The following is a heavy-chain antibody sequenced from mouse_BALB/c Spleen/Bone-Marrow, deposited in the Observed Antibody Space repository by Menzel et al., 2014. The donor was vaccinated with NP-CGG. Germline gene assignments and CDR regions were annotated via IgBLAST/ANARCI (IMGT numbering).Heavy chain of an antibody. D-gene: IGHD2-13*01. V-gene: IGHV4-2*02. CDR2: INTGSSTI. J-gene: IGHJ2*01. Sequence: EVQLVESGGGLVQPGGSLNLACVASGFAFGRYWMCWARQAPGKGLEWIGEINTGSSTINYSPSLKVKFIMYSDNAKKTLNMQMRKVKAEDTYLYCWESQDYCGYLDYWGQGTPLTVSS. CDR1: GFAFGRYW. CDR3: ESQDYCGYLDY.